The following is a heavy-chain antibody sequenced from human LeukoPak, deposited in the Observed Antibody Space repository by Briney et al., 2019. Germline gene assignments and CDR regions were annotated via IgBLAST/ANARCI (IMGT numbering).Heavy chain of an antibody. CDR1: GFTVSSNY. Sequence: PGGSLRLSCAASGFTVSSNYMSWVRQAPGKGLEWVSVIYRGGSTYYADSVKGRFTISRDNAKNSLYLQMNSLRAEDTAVYYCARQRETTTLFSALGYWGQATLVTVSS. V-gene: IGHV3-53*01. D-gene: IGHD5-24*01. CDR2: IYRGGST. CDR3: ARQRETTTLFSALGY. J-gene: IGHJ4*02.